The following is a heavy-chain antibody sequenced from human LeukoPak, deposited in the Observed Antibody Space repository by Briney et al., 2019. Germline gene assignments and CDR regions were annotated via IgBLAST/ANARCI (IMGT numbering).Heavy chain of an antibody. D-gene: IGHD1-14*01. CDR1: GGSISSYY. Sequence: PSETLSLTCTVSGGSISSYYWSWIRQPPGKGLEWIGYIYYSGSTNYNPSLKSRVTISVDTSKNQFSLKLSSVTAADTAVYYCATESDHGAFDIWGQGTMVTVSS. CDR2: IYYSGST. V-gene: IGHV4-59*01. J-gene: IGHJ3*02. CDR3: ATESDHGAFDI.